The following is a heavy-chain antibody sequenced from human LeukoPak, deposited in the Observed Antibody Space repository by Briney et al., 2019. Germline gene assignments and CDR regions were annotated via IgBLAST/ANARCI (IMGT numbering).Heavy chain of an antibody. Sequence: ASVKVSCKTSGYTFTSYYMHWGRQAPGQRLEWMGWINPNGGGTNYAQKFQGRVTMTRDTSITTAYMELRRLRSDDTALYYCARATGSVDYYYMDVWGKGTTGTVSS. D-gene: IGHD1-1*01. J-gene: IGHJ6*03. CDR3: ARATGSVDYYYMDV. CDR2: INPNGGGT. V-gene: IGHV1-2*02. CDR1: GYTFTSYY.